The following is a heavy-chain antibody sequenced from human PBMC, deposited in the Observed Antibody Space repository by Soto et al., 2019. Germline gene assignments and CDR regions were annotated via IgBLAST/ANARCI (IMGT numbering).Heavy chain of an antibody. CDR2: IYYSGNT. CDR3: AREGGEPSDVLYYFHS. CDR1: GGSTSSDNY. D-gene: IGHD3-16*01. J-gene: IGHJ4*02. Sequence: SETLSLTCTVSGGSTSSDNYWSWIRQPPGKGLEWIGHIYYSGNTDYNPSLKSRLAISIDTSKNQFSLKLSSVTAADTAVYFCAREGGEPSDVLYYFHSVAQGSLVTVSS. V-gene: IGHV4-30-4*01.